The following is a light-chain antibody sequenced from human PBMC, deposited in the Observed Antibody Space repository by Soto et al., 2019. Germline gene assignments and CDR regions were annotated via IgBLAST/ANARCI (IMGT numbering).Light chain of an antibody. CDR3: SSYTSSTTFV. V-gene: IGLV2-14*01. Sequence: QSALTQPASVSGSPGQSITISCTGTSSDVGRYNYVSWYQQHPGKAPELMIYDVSNRPSGVSNRFSGSKSGNTASLTISGLQAEDEADYYCSSYTSSTTFVFATGTKVTVL. CDR2: DVS. CDR1: SSDVGRYNY. J-gene: IGLJ1*01.